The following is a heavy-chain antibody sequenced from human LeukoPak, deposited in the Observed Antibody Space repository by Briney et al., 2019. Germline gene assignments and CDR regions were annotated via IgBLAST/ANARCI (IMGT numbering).Heavy chain of an antibody. Sequence: GGSLRLSCAASAFTFRNYGMSWVRQAPGKGLEWVSAISGSGGSTYYADSVQGRFTISRDNSKNTLYLQMNSLRAEDPAVYYCAKGRGDGILPLDYWGQGTLVTVSS. J-gene: IGHJ4*02. CDR1: AFTFRNYG. CDR2: ISGSGGST. CDR3: AKGRGDGILPLDY. V-gene: IGHV3-23*01. D-gene: IGHD5-18*01.